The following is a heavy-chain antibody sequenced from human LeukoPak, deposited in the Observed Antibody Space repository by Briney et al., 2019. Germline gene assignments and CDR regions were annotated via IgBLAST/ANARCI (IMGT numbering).Heavy chain of an antibody. CDR3: ATSESQTKFDF. CDR2: IFPGDSDT. CDR1: RGTFSSYA. D-gene: IGHD1/OR15-1a*01. Sequence: ASVKVSCKVSRGTFSSYAISWVRQMPGKGLEWMGIIFPGDSDTLYSLSFQGQVTISADKSINTAYLQWSSLKASDTAMYYCATSESQTKFDFWGQGTLVTVSS. J-gene: IGHJ4*02. V-gene: IGHV5-51*01.